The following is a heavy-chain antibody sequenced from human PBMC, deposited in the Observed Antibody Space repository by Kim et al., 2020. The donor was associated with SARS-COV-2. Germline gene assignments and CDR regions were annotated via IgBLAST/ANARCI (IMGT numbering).Heavy chain of an antibody. Sequence: GGSLRLSCAASGFTFSSYAMSWVRQAPGKGLEWVSAISGSGVSTYYADSVKGRFTISRDNSKNTLYLQMNSLRAEDTALYYCAKDTYNYGSGSTATPDYWRAGILVSVSS. V-gene: IGHV3-23*01. D-gene: IGHD3-10*01. CDR1: GFTFSSYA. CDR2: ISGSGVST. CDR3: AKDTYNYGSGSTATPDY. J-gene: IGHJ4*01.